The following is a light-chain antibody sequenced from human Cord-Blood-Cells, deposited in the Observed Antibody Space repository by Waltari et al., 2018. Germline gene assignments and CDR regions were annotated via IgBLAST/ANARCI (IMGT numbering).Light chain of an antibody. CDR2: SNN. CDR3: AAWDDSLNGYV. Sequence: QSVLTQPPSASGTPGQRVTISCSGSSSNIGSNTVNWYQQLPGTAHKLLIYSNNQRPSGFPDRCSGSKSGTSASLVISGLQSEDEADYYCAAWDDSLNGYVFGTGTKVTVL. V-gene: IGLV1-44*01. CDR1: SSNIGSNT. J-gene: IGLJ1*01.